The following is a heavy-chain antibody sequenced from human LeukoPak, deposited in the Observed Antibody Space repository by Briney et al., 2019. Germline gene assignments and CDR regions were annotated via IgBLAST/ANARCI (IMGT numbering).Heavy chain of an antibody. CDR1: GGSISNYY. V-gene: IGHV4-59*12. CDR3: ARVGGNGWLFDY. CDR2: MYNSGST. Sequence: SETLSLTCTVSGGSISNYYWSWIRQPPGKGLEWIGYMYNSGSTNYNPSLKSRVTISVDTSTNQFSLKLSSVTAADTAVYYCARVGGNGWLFDYWGQGTLVTVSS. D-gene: IGHD3-16*01. J-gene: IGHJ4*02.